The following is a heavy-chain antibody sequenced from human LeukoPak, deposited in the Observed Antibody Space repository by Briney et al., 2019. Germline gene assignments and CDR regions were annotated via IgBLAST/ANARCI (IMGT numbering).Heavy chain of an antibody. CDR2: ISAYNGNT. CDR1: GYTFTSYG. D-gene: IGHD3-10*01. Sequence: GASVKVSCKASGYTFTSYGISWVRQAPGQGLEWMGWISAYNGNTNYAQKLQGRATMTTDTSTSTAYMELRSLRSDDTAVYYCARERYYYGSGSYNDYWGQGTLVTVSS. V-gene: IGHV1-18*01. CDR3: ARERYYYGSGSYNDY. J-gene: IGHJ4*02.